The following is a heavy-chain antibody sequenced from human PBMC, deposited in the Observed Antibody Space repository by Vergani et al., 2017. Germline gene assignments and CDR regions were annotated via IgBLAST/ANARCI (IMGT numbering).Heavy chain of an antibody. V-gene: IGHV4-34*01. J-gene: IGHJ6*02. CDR2: INHSGST. Sequence: QVQLQQWGAGLLKPSETLSLTCAVYGGSFSCYYWSWIRQPPGKGLEWIGEINHSGSTNYNPSLKSRVTISVDTSKNQFSLKLSSVTAADTAVYYCASLGRGYYYYGMDVWGQGTTVTVSS. CDR1: GGSFSCYY. D-gene: IGHD2-15*01. CDR3: ASLGRGYYYYGMDV.